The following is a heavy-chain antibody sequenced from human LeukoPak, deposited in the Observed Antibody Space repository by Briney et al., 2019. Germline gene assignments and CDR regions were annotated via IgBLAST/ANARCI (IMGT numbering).Heavy chain of an antibody. CDR2: INHSGST. D-gene: IGHD5-18*01. Sequence: PSETLSLTCAVYGGSFSGYYWSWIRQPPGKGLEWIGEINHSGSTNYNPSLKSRVTISVDTSKNQFSLKLSSVTAADTAVYYCATLLVDTAMVNYYYGMDVWGQGTTVTVSS. CDR1: GGSFSGYY. CDR3: ATLLVDTAMVNYYYGMDV. J-gene: IGHJ6*02. V-gene: IGHV4-34*01.